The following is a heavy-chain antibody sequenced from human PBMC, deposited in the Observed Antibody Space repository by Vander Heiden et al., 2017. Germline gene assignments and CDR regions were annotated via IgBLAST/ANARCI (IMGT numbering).Heavy chain of an antibody. V-gene: IGHV3-9*01. CDR2: ISWNSDSI. J-gene: IGHJ4*02. CDR3: AKASSYSSACINY. CDR1: GFTFDDYA. D-gene: IGHD6-19*01. Sequence: EVQLVESGGGLVQPGSSLRLSCATSGFTFDDYAMHWVRQAPGKGLEWVSGISWNSDSIGYADSVKGRFTISRDNAKKSLYLQMNSLRAEDTALYYCAKASSYSSACINYWGQGTLVTVSS.